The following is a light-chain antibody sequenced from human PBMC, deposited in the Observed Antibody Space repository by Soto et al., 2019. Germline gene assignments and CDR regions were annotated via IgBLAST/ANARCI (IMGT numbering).Light chain of an antibody. CDR2: AAS. J-gene: IGKJ4*01. V-gene: IGKV1-17*03. CDR3: LQHNSQPLT. Sequence: DIQMTQSPSAMSASVGDRVTITCRASQDINNYLVWFQQKPGTVPKRLIYAASSLQSGVPSRFSGSRSGTEFTVTISSLQPAEFATYDCLQHNSQPLTFGGGTKVEIK. CDR1: QDINNY.